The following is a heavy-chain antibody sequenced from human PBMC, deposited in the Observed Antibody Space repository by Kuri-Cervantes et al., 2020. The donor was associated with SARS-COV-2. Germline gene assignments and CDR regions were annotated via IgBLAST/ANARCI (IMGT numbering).Heavy chain of an antibody. Sequence: LRLSCAVSGYSISSSNWWGWSRQPPGKGLEWIGYIYYSGTTNYNPSLKSRVTISVDTSKNQFSLKLSSVTAADTAMYFCARGNGAVATSGYWYFDLWGRGTLVTVSS. V-gene: IGHV4-28*01. D-gene: IGHD6-19*01. CDR2: IYYSGTT. CDR1: GYSISSSNW. J-gene: IGHJ2*01. CDR3: ARGNGAVATSGYWYFDL.